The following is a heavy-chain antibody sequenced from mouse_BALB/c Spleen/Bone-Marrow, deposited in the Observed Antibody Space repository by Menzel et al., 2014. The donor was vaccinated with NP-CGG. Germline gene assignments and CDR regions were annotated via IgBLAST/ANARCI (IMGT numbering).Heavy chain of an antibody. CDR3: ARLTPDYAMDY. J-gene: IGHJ4*01. CDR1: GFTFSNYG. V-gene: IGHV5-6*01. D-gene: IGHD1-3*01. CDR2: ISSGGSYT. Sequence: EVQLVESGGDLVKPGGSLKLSCAASGFTFSNYGMSWVRLTPDKRLEWVATISSGGSYTYFPDSVKGRFIISRDNAKNTLYLQMNSLKSEDAAMYYCARLTPDYAMDYWGQGTSVTVSS.